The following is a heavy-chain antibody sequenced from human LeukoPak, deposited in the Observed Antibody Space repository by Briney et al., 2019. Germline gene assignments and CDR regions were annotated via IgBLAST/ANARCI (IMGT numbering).Heavy chain of an antibody. CDR1: GGSISSSSYY. D-gene: IGHD5-24*01. CDR3: ARRRDGYNQLDY. V-gene: IGHV4-39*07. CDR2: IHYSGST. J-gene: IGHJ4*02. Sequence: SETLSPTCTVSGGSISSSSYYWAWIRQPPGKGLEWIGSIHYSGSTYYNPSLQSRVTISIDTSKNQFSLKLRFVTAADTAVYYSARRRDGYNQLDYWGQGTLVTVSS.